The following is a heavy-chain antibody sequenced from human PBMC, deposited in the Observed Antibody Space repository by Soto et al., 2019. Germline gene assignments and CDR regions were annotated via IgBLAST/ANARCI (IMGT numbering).Heavy chain of an antibody. CDR2: INSYGSST. CDR3: ARGESSSWYYYYYYMDV. D-gene: IGHD6-13*01. J-gene: IGHJ6*03. Sequence: GGSLRLSCAASGFTFSSYWMHWVRQAPGKGLVWVSRINSYGSSTSYADSVKGRFTISRDNAKNTLYLQMNSLRAEDTAVYYCARGESSSWYYYYYYMDVWGKGTTVTVSS. V-gene: IGHV3-74*01. CDR1: GFTFSSYW.